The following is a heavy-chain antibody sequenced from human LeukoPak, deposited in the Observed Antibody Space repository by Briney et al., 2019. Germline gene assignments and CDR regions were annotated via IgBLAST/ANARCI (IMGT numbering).Heavy chain of an antibody. J-gene: IGHJ3*02. V-gene: IGHV3-7*01. D-gene: IGHD3-3*01. CDR3: AGDRAQYYDDAFDI. Sequence: WGSLRLSRAASGFTFNIYWMSWVRQAPGKGLEWVANITPDGSDVYYLDSVKGRFTISRDNSQNSLYLQMNTLRVEDTAVYYCAGDRAQYYDDAFDIWGQGTMVTVSS. CDR1: GFTFNIYW. CDR2: ITPDGSDV.